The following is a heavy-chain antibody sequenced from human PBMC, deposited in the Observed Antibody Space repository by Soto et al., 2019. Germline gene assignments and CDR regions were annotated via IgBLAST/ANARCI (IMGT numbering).Heavy chain of an antibody. Sequence: SETLSLTCAVYGGSFSGYYWSWIRQPPGKGLEWIGEINHSGSTNYNPSLKSRVTISVDTSKNQFSLKLSSVTAADTAVYYCARGKITGLFDYWGQGTLVTVSS. J-gene: IGHJ4*02. V-gene: IGHV4-34*01. D-gene: IGHD2-8*02. CDR3: ARGKITGLFDY. CDR1: GGSFSGYY. CDR2: INHSGST.